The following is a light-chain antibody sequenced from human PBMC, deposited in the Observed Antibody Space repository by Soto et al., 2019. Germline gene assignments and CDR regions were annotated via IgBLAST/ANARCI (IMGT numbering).Light chain of an antibody. CDR2: DAS. Sequence: DIQMTQSPSTLSASVGDRVTITCRASQSISHFLAWYQQKPGKVPKLLIYDASNLGSGVPSRFSGSGSGTDFTLTISGLQPDDFTPYYCQQYTSYSRAFGQGTKVDLK. CDR1: QSISHF. J-gene: IGKJ1*01. CDR3: QQYTSYSRA. V-gene: IGKV1-5*01.